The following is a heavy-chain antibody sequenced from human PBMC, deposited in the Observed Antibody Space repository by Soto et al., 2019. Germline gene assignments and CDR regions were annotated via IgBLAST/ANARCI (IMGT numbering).Heavy chain of an antibody. D-gene: IGHD3-22*01. J-gene: IGHJ4*02. CDR3: AKPRSDYYDSSGYYYVPHYFDY. CDR1: GFPFSSYA. Sequence: GGSLRLSCVASGFPFSSYAMSWVRQTPGKGLEWVSAISGSGGSTYYADSVKGRFTISRDNSKNTLYLQMNSLRAEDTAVYYGAKPRSDYYDSSGYYYVPHYFDYWGQGTLVTVPS. CDR2: ISGSGGST. V-gene: IGHV3-23*01.